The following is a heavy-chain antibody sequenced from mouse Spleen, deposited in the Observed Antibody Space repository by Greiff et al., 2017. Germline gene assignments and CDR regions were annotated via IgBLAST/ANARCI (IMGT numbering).Heavy chain of an antibody. CDR2: IYPSDSYT. Sequence: VQLQQPGAELVRPGASVKLSCKASGYTFTSYWINWVKQRPGQGLEWIGNIYPSDSYTNYNQKFKDKATLTVDKSSSTAYMQLSSPTSEDSAVYYCTRSRDGNYQAWFAYWGQGTLVTVSA. V-gene: IGHV1-69*02. CDR1: GYTFTSYW. CDR3: TRSRDGNYQAWFAY. D-gene: IGHD2-1*01. J-gene: IGHJ3*01.